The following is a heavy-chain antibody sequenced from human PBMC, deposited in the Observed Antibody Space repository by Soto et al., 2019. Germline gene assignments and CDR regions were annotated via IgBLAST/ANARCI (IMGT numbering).Heavy chain of an antibody. CDR3: ARRWNGWNDDTHYYYYYYYMDV. CDR1: GGSISSYY. J-gene: IGHJ6*03. CDR2: IYYSGST. D-gene: IGHD1-1*01. Sequence: SETLSLTCTVSGGSISSYYWSWIRQPPGKGLEWIGYIYYSGSTNYNPSLKSRVTISVDTSKNQFSLKLSSVTAADTAVYYCARRWNGWNDDTHYYYYYYYMDVWGKGTTVTVSS. V-gene: IGHV4-59*08.